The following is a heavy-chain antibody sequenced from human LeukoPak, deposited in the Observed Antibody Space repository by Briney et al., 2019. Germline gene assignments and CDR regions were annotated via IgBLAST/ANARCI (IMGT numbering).Heavy chain of an antibody. V-gene: IGHV3-9*01. CDR1: GYTFEDYA. D-gene: IGHD2/OR15-2a*01. J-gene: IGHJ6*02. CDR3: ARTTVELLYYGMDV. Sequence: GGSLRLSCAASGYTFEDYAMHWVRQAPGKGLEWVSFINWNSGKIGYADSVKGRFTISRDNAKNSLYLQMNSLRTEDTALYYCARTTVELLYYGMDVWGQGTTVTVSS. CDR2: INWNSGKI.